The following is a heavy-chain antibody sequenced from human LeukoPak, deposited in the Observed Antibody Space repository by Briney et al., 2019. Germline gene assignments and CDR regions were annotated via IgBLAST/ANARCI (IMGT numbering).Heavy chain of an antibody. J-gene: IGHJ6*03. Sequence: SETLSLTCTVSGGSISTYYWSWIRQPPGKGLEWIGYIYYSGSTNYNPSLKSRVTISVDTSKNQFSLKLSSVTSADTAVYYCAGGYSYGPYYYYYYMDVWGKGTTVTISS. CDR2: IYYSGST. CDR3: AGGYSYGPYYYYYYMDV. CDR1: GGSISTYY. D-gene: IGHD5-18*01. V-gene: IGHV4-59*01.